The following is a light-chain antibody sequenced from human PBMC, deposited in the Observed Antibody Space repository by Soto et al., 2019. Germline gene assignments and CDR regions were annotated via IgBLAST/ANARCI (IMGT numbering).Light chain of an antibody. CDR1: QTISSS. CDR2: KAS. CDR3: QQYNEYPKT. V-gene: IGKV1-5*03. Sequence: DIPITQSPPTLSASLLDRVTIXWRASQTISSSLAWFQQKPGKAPKLLIYKASTLEDGVPSRFNGSGSGTEFTLSISSLQPDDFATYYCQQYNEYPKTFGQGTKVDNK. J-gene: IGKJ1*01.